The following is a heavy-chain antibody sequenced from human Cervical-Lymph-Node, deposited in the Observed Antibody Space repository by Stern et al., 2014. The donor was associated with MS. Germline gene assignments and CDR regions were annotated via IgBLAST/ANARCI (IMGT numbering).Heavy chain of an antibody. CDR2: INPSGGST. J-gene: IGHJ6*02. CDR3: ARSVVVTPDYYYYGMDV. CDR1: GYTFTSYY. V-gene: IGHV1-46*03. D-gene: IGHD2-21*02. Sequence: VQLVESGAEVKKPGASVKVSCKASGYTFTSYYMHWVRQAPGQGLEWMGIINPSGGSTSYAQKFQGRVTMTRDTSTSTVYMELSSLRSEDTAVYYCARSVVVTPDYYYYGMDVWGQGTTVTVSS.